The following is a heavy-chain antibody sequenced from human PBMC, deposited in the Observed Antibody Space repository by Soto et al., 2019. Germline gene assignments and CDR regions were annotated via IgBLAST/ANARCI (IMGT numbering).Heavy chain of an antibody. V-gene: IGHV1-18*01. CDR1: GYTFTSYG. Sequence: ASVKVSCKASGYTFTSYGISWVRQAPGQGLEWMGWISAYNGNTNYAQKLQGRVTITTDTSTSTAYMELRSLRSDDTAVYYCARDLIRYYDILTGYYRSPSYYYYGMDVWGQGTTVTVSS. D-gene: IGHD3-9*01. J-gene: IGHJ6*02. CDR2: ISAYNGNT. CDR3: ARDLIRYYDILTGYYRSPSYYYYGMDV.